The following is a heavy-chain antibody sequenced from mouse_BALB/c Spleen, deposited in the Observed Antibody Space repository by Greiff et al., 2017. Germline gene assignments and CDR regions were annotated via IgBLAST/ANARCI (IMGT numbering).Heavy chain of an antibody. Sequence: VQLVESGPQLVRPGASVKISCKASGYSFTSYWMHWVKQRPGQGLEWIGMIDPSDSETRLNQKFKDKATLTVDKSSSTAYMQLSSPTSEDSAVYYCAGYGNYNYFDYWGQGTTLTVSS. V-gene: IGHV1S126*01. D-gene: IGHD2-1*01. J-gene: IGHJ2*01. CDR2: IDPSDSET. CDR1: GYSFTSYW. CDR3: AGYGNYNYFDY.